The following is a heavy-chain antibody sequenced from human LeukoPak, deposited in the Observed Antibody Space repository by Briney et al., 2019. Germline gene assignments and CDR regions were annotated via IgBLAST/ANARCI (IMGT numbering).Heavy chain of an antibody. CDR2: ISGDGGST. D-gene: IGHD6-19*01. J-gene: IGHJ4*02. CDR1: GFTFDDYA. CDR3: AKRVSAGLPPSLDF. V-gene: IGHV3-43*02. Sequence: GGSLRLSCAASGFTFDDYAMHWVRQAPGKGLEWVSLISGDGGSTYYADSVKGRFTISRDNSKNTLFLQMNSLRAEDTAAYYCAKRVSAGLPPSLDFWGQGTLVTVSS.